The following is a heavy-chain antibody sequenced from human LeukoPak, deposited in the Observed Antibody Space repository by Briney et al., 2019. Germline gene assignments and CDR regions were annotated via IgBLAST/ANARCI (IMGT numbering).Heavy chain of an antibody. CDR2: ITGGGDSI. CDR1: GFTFSRFP. D-gene: IGHD1-26*01. V-gene: IGHV3-23*01. CDR3: AEENPVGGTNYFDY. Sequence: SGGSLRLSCAASGFTFSRFPMSWLRQAPGKVLEWVSAITGGGDSIYYADSVKGRFTISRDNSKNTLYLQMNTLRAEDRAVYYCAEENPVGGTNYFDYWGQGTLVTVAS. J-gene: IGHJ4*02.